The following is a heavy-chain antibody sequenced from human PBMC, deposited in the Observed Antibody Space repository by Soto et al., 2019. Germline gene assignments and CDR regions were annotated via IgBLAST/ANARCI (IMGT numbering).Heavy chain of an antibody. J-gene: IGHJ4*02. D-gene: IGHD5-18*01. CDR3: ARTEWIQLWFEY. V-gene: IGHV4-31*03. CDR1: GASISSGGYY. CDR2: IYYSGIS. Sequence: QVQLLESGPGLVKPSQTLSLICNVSGASISSGGYYWSWIRQRPGGGLEWFGFIYYSGISHYNPSLKSRATISVDTSKNQFSWNLISVTAADTAVYYCARTEWIQLWFEYWGQGALVTVS.